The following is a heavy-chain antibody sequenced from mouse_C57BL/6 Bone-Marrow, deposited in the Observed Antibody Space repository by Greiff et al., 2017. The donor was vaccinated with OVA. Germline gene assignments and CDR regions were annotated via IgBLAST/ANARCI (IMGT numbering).Heavy chain of an antibody. V-gene: IGHV7-1*01. CDR3: ARDDYYWYFDV. Sequence: EVKVVESGGGLVQSGRSLRLSCATSGFTFSDFYMEWVRQAPGKGLEWIAASRNKANDYTTEYSASVNGRFIVSRDTSQSILYLQMNALRAEDTAIYYCARDDYYWYFDVWGTGTTVTVSS. CDR2: SRNKANDYTT. CDR1: GFTFSDFY. J-gene: IGHJ1*03.